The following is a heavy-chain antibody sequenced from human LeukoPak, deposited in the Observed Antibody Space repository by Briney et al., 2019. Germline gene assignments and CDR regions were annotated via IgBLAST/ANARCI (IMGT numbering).Heavy chain of an antibody. Sequence: GGSLRLSCAASGFTFSSYEMNWVRQAPGKGLEWVSYISSSGSTIYYADSVKGRFTISRDNAKNSLYLQMNSLRAEDTAVYYCAKDRVRYSSTPGGSDYWGQGTLVTVSS. J-gene: IGHJ4*02. D-gene: IGHD6-13*01. CDR2: ISSSGSTI. V-gene: IGHV3-48*03. CDR1: GFTFSSYE. CDR3: AKDRVRYSSTPGGSDY.